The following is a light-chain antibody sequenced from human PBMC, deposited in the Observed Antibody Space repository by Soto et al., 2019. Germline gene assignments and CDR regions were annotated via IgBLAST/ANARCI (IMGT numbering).Light chain of an antibody. CDR1: HSISRK. Sequence: EIEMTQSPSSLSASVGDRVTLSCRASHSISRKLAWYQQKPGQAPRLLIYGASTMATGVPARFNGSGSGTEFTLTIISLESEDFGLYYCQQYDYWPLTFGGGTKVDIK. J-gene: IGKJ4*01. CDR2: GAS. CDR3: QQYDYWPLT. V-gene: IGKV3D-15*01.